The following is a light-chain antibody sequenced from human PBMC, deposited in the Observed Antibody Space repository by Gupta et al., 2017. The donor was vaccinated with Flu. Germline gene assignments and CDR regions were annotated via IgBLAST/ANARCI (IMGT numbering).Light chain of an antibody. V-gene: IGKV3-11*01. J-gene: IGKJ2*01. CDR2: DAS. CDR1: QSVGTY. Sequence: EIVLTQSPATLSLSPGERATLSCRASQSVGTYLAWYQQKPGQTPRLLIYDASHRATGIPARFSGSGYGKDLTLTISSREPEDFAVYYCQKRSNWPPYTFGQGTMMEI. CDR3: QKRSNWPPYT.